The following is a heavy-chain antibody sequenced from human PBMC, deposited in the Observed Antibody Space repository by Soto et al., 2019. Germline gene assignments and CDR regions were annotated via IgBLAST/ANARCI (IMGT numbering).Heavy chain of an antibody. Sequence: SVKVSCKASRGTFSSYAISLVRQAPGQGLEWMGGIIPIFGTANYAQKFQGRVTITADESTSTAYMELSSLRSEDTAVYYCARVLQYKNYYYYGMEVWGQGTTVTVSS. CDR3: ARVLQYKNYYYYGMEV. V-gene: IGHV1-69*13. D-gene: IGHD4-4*01. CDR1: RGTFSSYA. CDR2: IIPIFGTA. J-gene: IGHJ6*02.